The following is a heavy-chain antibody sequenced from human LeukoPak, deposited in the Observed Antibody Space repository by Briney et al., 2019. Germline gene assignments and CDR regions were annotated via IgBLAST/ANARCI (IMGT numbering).Heavy chain of an antibody. CDR3: ARGPHYYGSGSYHPLFDY. D-gene: IGHD3-10*01. V-gene: IGHV4-39*07. J-gene: IGHJ4*02. CDR1: GGFISSSSYY. CDR2: IYYSGST. Sequence: SETLSLTCTVSGGFISSSSYYWGWIRQPPGKGLEWIGSIYYSGSTYYNPSLKSRVTISVDTSKNQFSLKLSSVTAADTAVYYCARGPHYYGSGSYHPLFDYWGQGTLVTVSS.